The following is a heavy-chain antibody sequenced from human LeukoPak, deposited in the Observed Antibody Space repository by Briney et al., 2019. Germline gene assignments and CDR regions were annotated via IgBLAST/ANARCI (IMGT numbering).Heavy chain of an antibody. V-gene: IGHV3-21*01. CDR2: ISSSSSYI. D-gene: IGHD1-1*01. CDR1: GFAFSSYS. Sequence: PGGSLRLSCAASGFAFSSYSMNWVRQAPGKGLEWVSSISSSSSYIYYADSVKGRFTISRDNAKNSLYLQMNSLRAEDTAVYYCARASPTGAHFDYWGQGTLVTVSS. J-gene: IGHJ4*02. CDR3: ARASPTGAHFDY.